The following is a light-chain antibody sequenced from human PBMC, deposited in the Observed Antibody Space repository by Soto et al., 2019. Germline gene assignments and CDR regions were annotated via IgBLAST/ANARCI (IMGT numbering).Light chain of an antibody. CDR3: AAWDDSLSGLHV. CDR1: NSNLGAGYD. CDR2: GNR. V-gene: IGLV1-40*01. J-gene: IGLJ1*01. Sequence: QSVLTQPPSVSGAPGQRVTISCTGNNSNLGAGYDVHWYQQLPGAAPKLVIFGNRNRPSGVPERFSGSKSGTSASLAISGLQSEDEADYYCAAWDDSLSGLHVFGTGTKVTVL.